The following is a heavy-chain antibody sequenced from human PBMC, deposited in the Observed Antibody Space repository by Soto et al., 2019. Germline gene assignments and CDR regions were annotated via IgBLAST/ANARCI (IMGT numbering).Heavy chain of an antibody. CDR3: AKDRARVLWFDY. V-gene: IGHV3-23*01. Sequence: SLRLSCAASGFTFSSYAMSWVRQAPGKGLEWVSAISGSGGSTYYADSVKGRFTISRDNSKNTLYLQMDSLRAEDTAVYYCAKDRARVLWFDYWGQGTLVTVSS. CDR1: GFTFSSYA. D-gene: IGHD3-10*01. CDR2: ISGSGGST. J-gene: IGHJ4*02.